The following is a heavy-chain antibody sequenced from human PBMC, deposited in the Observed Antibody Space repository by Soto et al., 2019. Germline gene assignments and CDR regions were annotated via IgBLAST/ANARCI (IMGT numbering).Heavy chain of an antibody. CDR2: INAGNGNT. Sequence: ASVKVSCKASGYTFMSYGISWVRQAPGQGLEWMGWINAGNGNTKYSQKFQGRVTITRDTSASTAYMELSSLRSEDTAVYYCATRAREYCSSTSCPLFDYWGQGTLVTVSS. CDR1: GYTFMSYG. V-gene: IGHV1-3*01. J-gene: IGHJ4*02. CDR3: ATRAREYCSSTSCPLFDY. D-gene: IGHD2-2*01.